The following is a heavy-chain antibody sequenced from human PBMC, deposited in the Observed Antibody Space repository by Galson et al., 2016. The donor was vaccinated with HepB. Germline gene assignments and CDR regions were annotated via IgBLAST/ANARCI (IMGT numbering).Heavy chain of an antibody. V-gene: IGHV3-23*01. J-gene: IGHJ3*01. D-gene: IGHD1-1*01. CDR1: AGTFKNYA. CDR3: ASCFNVVNDEIDF. Sequence: SLRLSCAVSAGTFKNYAMNWVRQAPGKGLEWVAAISGSGGRTSYEDSVRGRFTISRDNSKNTLFLRMNRLRVEDTAVYYCASCFNVVNDEIDFWGQGTKVTVSS. CDR2: ISGSGGRT.